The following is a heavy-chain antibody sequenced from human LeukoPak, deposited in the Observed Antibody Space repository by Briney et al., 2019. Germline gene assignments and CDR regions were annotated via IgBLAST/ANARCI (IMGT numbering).Heavy chain of an antibody. CDR2: IYYSGST. D-gene: IGHD2-15*01. Sequence: PSETLSLTCTVSGGSISSNSHYWGWIRQPPGKGLEWIGYIYYSGSTNYNPSLKSRVTISVDTSKNQFSLKLSSVTAADTAVYYCASSPDYCSGGSCYAYYYYGMDVWGQGTTVTVSS. J-gene: IGHJ6*02. CDR1: GGSISSNSHY. V-gene: IGHV4-61*05. CDR3: ASSPDYCSGGSCYAYYYYGMDV.